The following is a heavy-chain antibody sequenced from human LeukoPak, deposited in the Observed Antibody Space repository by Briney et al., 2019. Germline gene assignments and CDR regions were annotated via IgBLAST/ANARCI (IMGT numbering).Heavy chain of an antibody. CDR2: MHADGDS. D-gene: IGHD2-15*01. CDR3: ARAPSGCGGTCAFDS. V-gene: IGHV4-4*07. J-gene: IGHJ4*02. Sequence: PSETLSLTCTVSGDSIRGYFWSWIRQPAGKGLEWIGRMHADGDSNYNPSLKSRITLSFDTPENQFSLTLTSVTAADTAVYFCARAPSGCGGTCAFDSWGQGTLVTVSS. CDR1: GDSIRGYF.